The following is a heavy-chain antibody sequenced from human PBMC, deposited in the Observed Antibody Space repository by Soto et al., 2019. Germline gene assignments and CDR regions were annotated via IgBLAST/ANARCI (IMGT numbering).Heavy chain of an antibody. CDR2: ISLYSDGT. Sequence: ASVKVSCKTSGYTFSNYGITWVRQAPGQPLEWLGWISLYSDGTNYAQKFQGRVSMTTDTSTTTAYMELRRQRSSDTAVYYCARVVPGAEAWFGPWGQGTLVTVSS. CDR1: GYTFSNYG. J-gene: IGHJ5*02. D-gene: IGHD2-2*01. V-gene: IGHV1-18*01. CDR3: ARVVPGAEAWFGP.